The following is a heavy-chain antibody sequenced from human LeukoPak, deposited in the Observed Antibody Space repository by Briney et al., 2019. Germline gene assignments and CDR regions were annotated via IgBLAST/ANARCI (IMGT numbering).Heavy chain of an antibody. CDR3: ARNGLGYYDSSGSRDAFDI. J-gene: IGHJ3*02. Sequence: GGSLRLSCAASGFTFSRYSMNWVRQAPGKGLEWGSYISSSRSTMYYADSVKGRFTISRDNAKNSLYLQMNSLRDEDTAVYYCARNGLGYYDSSGSRDAFDIWGQGTMVTVSS. V-gene: IGHV3-48*02. D-gene: IGHD3-22*01. CDR2: ISSSRSTM. CDR1: GFTFSRYS.